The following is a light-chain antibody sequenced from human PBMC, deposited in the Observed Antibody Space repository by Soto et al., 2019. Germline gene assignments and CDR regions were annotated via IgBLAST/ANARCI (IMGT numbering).Light chain of an antibody. V-gene: IGKV1-5*03. CDR2: KAS. CDR1: QSINTW. CDR3: QQYHSYWT. Sequence: DIQMTQSPSTLSASVGDRVTITCRASQSINTWLAWYQQKPGKAPKLLIYKASTLESGVPQRFSGSGSGTEFTLTISSLQTDDFSTYYCQQYHSYWTFGQGTKVDIK. J-gene: IGKJ1*01.